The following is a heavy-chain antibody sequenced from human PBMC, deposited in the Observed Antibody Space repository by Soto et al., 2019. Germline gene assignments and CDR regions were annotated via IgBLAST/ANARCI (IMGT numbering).Heavy chain of an antibody. V-gene: IGHV4-61*01. CDR1: GGSVSSGSYY. D-gene: IGHD2-15*01. J-gene: IGHJ4*02. CDR2: IYYSGST. Sequence: SETLSLTCTVSGGSVSSGSYYWSWIRQPPGKGLEWIGYIYYSGSTNYNPSLKSRVTISVDTSKNQFSLKLSSVTAADTAVYYCARMVGYCSGGSCLLFLDYWGQGTLVTVSS. CDR3: ARMVGYCSGGSCLLFLDY.